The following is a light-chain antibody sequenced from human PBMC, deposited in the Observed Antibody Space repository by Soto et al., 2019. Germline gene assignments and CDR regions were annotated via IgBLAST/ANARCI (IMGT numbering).Light chain of an antibody. CDR3: QQYNNWPRT. CDR1: QSLSSD. V-gene: IGKV3-15*01. CDR2: GAS. Sequence: EIVMTQSQATLSVSPGERATLSCRASQSLSSDLAWYQQKPGQAPRLLMYGASTRAAGVPGRFSGTGSGTEFTLTISSLQSEDFAVYYCQQYNNWPRTFGQGTKVDI. J-gene: IGKJ1*01.